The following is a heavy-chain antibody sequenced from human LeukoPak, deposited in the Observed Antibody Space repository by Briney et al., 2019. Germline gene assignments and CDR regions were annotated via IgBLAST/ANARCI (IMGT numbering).Heavy chain of an antibody. CDR1: GYTFTTYY. CDR2: INPSGGGT. CDR3: ARIAAAGTHFDY. V-gene: IGHV1-46*01. Sequence: AASLKVSCKASGYTFTTYYMHWVRQAPGQGLVWMGLINPSGGGTRYAQKFQGRVTMTRDTSTSTVYMELSSLRSEDTAVYYCARIAAAGTHFDYWGQGTLVTVSS. J-gene: IGHJ4*02. D-gene: IGHD6-13*01.